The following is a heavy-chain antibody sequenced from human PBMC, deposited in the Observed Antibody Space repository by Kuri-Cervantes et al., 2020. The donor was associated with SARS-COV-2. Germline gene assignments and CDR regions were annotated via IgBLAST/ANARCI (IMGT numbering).Heavy chain of an antibody. CDR2: ISSSSSYI. CDR1: GFTFSSYS. V-gene: IGHV3-21*01. CDR3: AREITGVRLRWRRVDY. J-gene: IGHJ4*02. Sequence: GESLKISCAASGFTFSSYSMNWVRQAPGKGLEWVSSISSSSSYIYYADSVKGRFTISKESGENSLYLHMNSLRGDDTAVYYCAREITGVRLRWRRVDYWGQGTLVTVSS. D-gene: IGHD4-23*01.